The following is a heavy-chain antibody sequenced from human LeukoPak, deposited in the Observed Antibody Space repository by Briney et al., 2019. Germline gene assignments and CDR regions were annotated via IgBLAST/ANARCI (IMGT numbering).Heavy chain of an antibody. D-gene: IGHD2/OR15-2a*01. CDR2: IDTDTGNT. CDR1: GYTFTNYG. V-gene: IGHV1-18*01. CDR3: ARDLHSNRDFVDPFDY. Sequence: ASVKVSCKASGYTFTNYGISWLRQAPGQGLEWMGWIDTDTGNTNIAQKLHGRVTVTTDTSTNIAYMELRSLRSDDTAVYYCARDLHSNRDFVDPFDYWGQGTLVIVSS. J-gene: IGHJ4*02.